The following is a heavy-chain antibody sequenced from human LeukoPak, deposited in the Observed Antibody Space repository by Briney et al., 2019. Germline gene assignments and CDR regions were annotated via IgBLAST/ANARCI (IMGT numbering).Heavy chain of an antibody. CDR3: ARGAAISSSSSLFEY. Sequence: ASVKVSFKASGYTFTSYGISWVRQAPGQGLEWMGWISAYNGNTNYAQKLQGRVTMTTDTSTSTAYMELRTLRSDDTAVYYCARGAAISSSSSLFEYWGQGTLVTVSS. CDR2: ISAYNGNT. CDR1: GYTFTSYG. V-gene: IGHV1-18*01. J-gene: IGHJ4*02. D-gene: IGHD6-6*01.